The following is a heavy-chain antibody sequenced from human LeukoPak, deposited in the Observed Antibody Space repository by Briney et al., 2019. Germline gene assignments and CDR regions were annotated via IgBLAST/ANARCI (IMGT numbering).Heavy chain of an antibody. CDR1: GDSVSSNTAA. V-gene: IGHV6-1*01. D-gene: IGHD2-15*01. J-gene: IGHJ5*02. Sequence: SQTLSLTCAISGDSVSSNTAAWTWIRQSPSRGLEWLGRTYYRSKWYNDYAVSVKSRITINPDTSKNQFSLQLNSVTPEDTAVYYCARVYCSGGACVNWFDPWGQGALVTVSS. CDR2: TYYRSKWYN. CDR3: ARVYCSGGACVNWFDP.